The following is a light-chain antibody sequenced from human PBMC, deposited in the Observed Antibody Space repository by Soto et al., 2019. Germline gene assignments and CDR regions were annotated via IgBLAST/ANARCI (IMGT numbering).Light chain of an antibody. CDR2: AAS. J-gene: IGKJ1*01. CDR3: QQYYSYLTWT. CDR1: QGISSY. V-gene: IGKV1-8*01. Sequence: PSSLSSSTGDRVTITCRVSQGISSYLAWYQQKPGKAPKLLIYAASTLQSGVPSRFSGSGSGTDFTLTISCLQSEDFATYYCQQYYSYLTWTFGQGTKVDI.